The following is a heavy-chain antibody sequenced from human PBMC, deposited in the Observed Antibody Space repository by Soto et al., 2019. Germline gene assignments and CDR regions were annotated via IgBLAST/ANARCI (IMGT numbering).Heavy chain of an antibody. CDR2: ISSSSSYI. V-gene: IGHV3-21*01. Sequence: GGSLRLSCAASGFTFSSYSMNWVRQAPGKGLEWVSSISSSSSYIYYADSVKGRFTISRDNAKNSLYLQMNSLRAEDMAVYYCARDQRNNWNDPDDAFDIWGQGTMVTVSS. D-gene: IGHD1-20*01. CDR1: GFTFSSYS. J-gene: IGHJ3*02. CDR3: ARDQRNNWNDPDDAFDI.